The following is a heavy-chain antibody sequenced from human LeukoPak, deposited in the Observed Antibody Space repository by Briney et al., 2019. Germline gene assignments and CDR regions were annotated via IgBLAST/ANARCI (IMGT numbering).Heavy chain of an antibody. CDR2: IYPGDSDT. V-gene: IGHV5-51*01. J-gene: IGHJ4*02. CDR3: ASGPDHPTVPFGY. Sequence: SGESLKISCKGSGYSFTSYWIGWVRQMPGKGLEWMGIIYPGDSDTRYSPSFQGQVTISADKSISTAYLQWSSLKASDTAMYYCASGPDHPTVPFGYWGQGTLVTVSS. CDR1: GYSFTSYW. D-gene: IGHD4-17*01.